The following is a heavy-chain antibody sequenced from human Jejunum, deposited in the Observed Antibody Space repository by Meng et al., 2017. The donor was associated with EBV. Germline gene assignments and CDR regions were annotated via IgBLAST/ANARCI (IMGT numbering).Heavy chain of an antibody. Sequence: QVKLQESGPGMGKPSETLSLTCTVSGGSVSSGGYYWSWIRQPPGKGLEWIGYIYNSESTNYKSSLKGRVTISADTSKNQFSLRLSSVTAADTAVYYCARDQNGSYFAYWGQGTLVTVSS. CDR1: GGSVSSGGYY. V-gene: IGHV4-61*08. CDR3: ARDQNGSYFAY. J-gene: IGHJ4*02. D-gene: IGHD1-26*01. CDR2: IYNSEST.